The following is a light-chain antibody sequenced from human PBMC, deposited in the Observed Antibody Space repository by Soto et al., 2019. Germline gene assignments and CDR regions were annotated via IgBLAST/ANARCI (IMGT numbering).Light chain of an antibody. J-gene: IGLJ1*01. Sequence: QSALSQRPSAAGSPGQSVTISCTGTSSDVGGYKYVSWYQQHPGKAPKIIIYEINIRSSGVPDRFWGSKSGNTASLTISGLQAEDEAEYYCCSYAGSLYVFGTGTKVTVL. V-gene: IGLV2-8*01. CDR1: SSDVGGYKY. CDR3: CSYAGSLYV. CDR2: EIN.